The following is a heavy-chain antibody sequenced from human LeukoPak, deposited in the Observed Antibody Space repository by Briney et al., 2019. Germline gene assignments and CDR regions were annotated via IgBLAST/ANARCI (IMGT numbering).Heavy chain of an antibody. CDR3: ARAAHHYYDSSGCVY. J-gene: IGHJ4*02. Sequence: PGGSLRLSCAASGFSFSSYSMNWVRQAPGKGLEWVSYISHTGSTMSYADSVKGRFTISRDNARNSLYLQMNSLRAEDTAVYYCARAAHHYYDSSGCVYWGQGTLVTVSS. CDR2: ISHTGSTM. V-gene: IGHV3-48*04. D-gene: IGHD3-22*01. CDR1: GFSFSSYS.